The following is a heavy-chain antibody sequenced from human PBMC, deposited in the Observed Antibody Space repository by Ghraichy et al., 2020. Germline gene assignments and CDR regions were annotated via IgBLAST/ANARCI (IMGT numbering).Heavy chain of an antibody. CDR3: ARGGFAIFGVAHNWFDP. V-gene: IGHV4-34*01. CDR1: GGSFSGYY. CDR2: INHSGST. D-gene: IGHD3-3*01. J-gene: IGHJ5*02. Sequence: SETLSLTCAVYGGSFSGYYWSWIRQPPGKGLEWIGEINHSGSTNYNPSLKSRVTISVDTSKNQFSLKLSSVTAADTAVYYCARGGFAIFGVAHNWFDPWGQGTLVTVSS.